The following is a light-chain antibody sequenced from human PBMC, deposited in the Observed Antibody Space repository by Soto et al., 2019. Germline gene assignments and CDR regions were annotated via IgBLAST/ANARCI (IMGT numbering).Light chain of an antibody. CDR1: QSVSSN. V-gene: IGKV3-15*01. CDR3: QQHNNWPLT. CDR2: DAS. Sequence: EIVMSQSPATLSVSPGERVTLSCRARQSVSSNLAWYQQKPGQAPRLLIYDASTRATGIPARFSGSGSGTEFTLTISSLQSEDFAVYYCQQHNNWPLTFGEGTKVEIK. J-gene: IGKJ4*01.